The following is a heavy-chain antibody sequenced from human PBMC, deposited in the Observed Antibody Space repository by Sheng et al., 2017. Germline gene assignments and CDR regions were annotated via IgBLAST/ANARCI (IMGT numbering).Heavy chain of an antibody. CDR1: GGSFSGYY. V-gene: IGHV4-34*01. J-gene: IGHJ4*02. Sequence: QVQLQQWGAGLLKPSETLSLTCAVYGGSFSGYYWSWIRQPPREGAWSGLGKVNHSGSTNYNPSLKSRVTISVDTSKNQFSLKLSSVTAADTAVYYCAIRSDIVATISRGTGYYWGQGTLVTVSS. CDR2: VNHSGST. CDR3: AIRSDIVATISRGTGYY. D-gene: IGHD5-12*01.